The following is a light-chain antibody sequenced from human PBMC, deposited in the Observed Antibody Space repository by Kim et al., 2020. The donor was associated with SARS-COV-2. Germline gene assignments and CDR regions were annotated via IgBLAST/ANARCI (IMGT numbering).Light chain of an antibody. J-gene: IGLJ3*02. Sequence: APGQTGTGTCGGDASGSESVHWYQQKPGQAAVVIMYYERGRASGIPERFSGSNTGNTATLTISRVEAGDEADYFCQGWDVNTDQGVFGGGTQLTVL. CDR1: ASGSES. CDR3: QGWDVNTDQGV. V-gene: IGLV3-21*04. CDR2: YER.